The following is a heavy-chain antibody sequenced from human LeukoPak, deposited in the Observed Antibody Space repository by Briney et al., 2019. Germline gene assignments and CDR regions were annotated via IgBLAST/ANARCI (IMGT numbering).Heavy chain of an antibody. CDR1: GFTFDDYA. J-gene: IGHJ4*02. V-gene: IGHV3-43D*03. Sequence: PGGSLRLSCAASGFTFDDYAMHWVRQAPGKGLEWVSLISWDGGSTYYADSVKGRFTISRDNSKNSLYLQMNSLRAEDTALYYCAKDMSNGWYFDYWGQETLVTVSS. CDR2: ISWDGGST. CDR3: AKDMSNGWYFDY. D-gene: IGHD6-25*01.